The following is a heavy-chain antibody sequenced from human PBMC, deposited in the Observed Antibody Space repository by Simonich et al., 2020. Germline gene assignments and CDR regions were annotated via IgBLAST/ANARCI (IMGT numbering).Heavy chain of an antibody. D-gene: IGHD6-13*01. CDR1: GGSFSGYY. Sequence: QVQLQQWGAGLLKPSETLSLTCAVYGGSFSGYYWTWLRQPPGKGLEWIGEINHSGSTNYNPSLKSRVTISVDTSKNQFSLKLSSVTAADTAVYYCARGLRVAAAGTAFQHWGQGTLVTVSS. J-gene: IGHJ1*01. CDR2: INHSGST. V-gene: IGHV4-34*01. CDR3: ARGLRVAAAGTAFQH.